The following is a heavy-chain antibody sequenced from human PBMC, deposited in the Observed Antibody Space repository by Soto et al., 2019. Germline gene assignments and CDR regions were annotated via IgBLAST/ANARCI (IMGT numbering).Heavy chain of an antibody. J-gene: IGHJ6*02. D-gene: IGHD6-13*01. V-gene: IGHV1-69*13. Sequence: SVKVSCKASGGTFSSYAISWVRQAPGQGLEWMGGIIPIFGTANYAQKFQGIVTITADESTSTAYMELSSLRSEDTAVYYCARDPYIAAAGTDYYYYGMDVWGQGTTVTVS. CDR2: IIPIFGTA. CDR1: GGTFSSYA. CDR3: ARDPYIAAAGTDYYYYGMDV.